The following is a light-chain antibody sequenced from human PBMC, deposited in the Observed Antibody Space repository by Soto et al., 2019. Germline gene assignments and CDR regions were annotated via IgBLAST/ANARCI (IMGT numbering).Light chain of an antibody. J-gene: IGLJ3*02. Sequence: QSALTQPASVSGSPGESITISCSGTTSDVGGHNFVSWFQQHPGKAPKMMIYAVDQRPSGVSIRFSGSKSGNTASLTISGLQTEDEADYYCSSYTRSSIWVSGGGTKLTVL. CDR2: AVD. CDR1: TSDVGGHNF. V-gene: IGLV2-14*01. CDR3: SSYTRSSIWV.